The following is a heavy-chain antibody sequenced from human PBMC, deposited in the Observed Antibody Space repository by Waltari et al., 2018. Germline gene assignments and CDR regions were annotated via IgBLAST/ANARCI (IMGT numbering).Heavy chain of an antibody. CDR2: MNPSSGNT. CDR1: EDTFSNYD. J-gene: IGHJ1*01. V-gene: IGHV1-8*02. D-gene: IGHD1-1*01. Sequence: QVQLVQSGAEVKKPGASLKVSCKTSEDTFSNYDIAWVRQATGRGLEWMGWMNPSSGNTGFAQTFQGRVTSTADTSITTAYLELTNLRSDDTAIYFCARAVRYRLLLEHWGQGTLVTVSS. CDR3: ARAVRYRLLLEH.